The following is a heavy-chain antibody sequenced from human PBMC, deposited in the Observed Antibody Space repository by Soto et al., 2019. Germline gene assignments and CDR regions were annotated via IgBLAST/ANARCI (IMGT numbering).Heavy chain of an antibody. V-gene: IGHV1-69*12. CDR3: ARDKDRLQLCGNYYYILDV. CDR1: GGTFSTSA. Sequence: QVQLVQSGAEVKKPGSSVKVSCKASGGTFSTSAISWVRQAPGQGLEWVGGIMPVFPTPDYAQNFQGRVTITADESTTTAYLELTSLRADDTAVYYCARDKDRLQLCGNYYYILDVWGQGTAITVSS. D-gene: IGHD3-16*01. CDR2: IMPVFPTP. J-gene: IGHJ6*02.